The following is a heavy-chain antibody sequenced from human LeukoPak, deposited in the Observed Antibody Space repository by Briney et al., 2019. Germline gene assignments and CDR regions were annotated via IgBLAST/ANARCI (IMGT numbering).Heavy chain of an antibody. J-gene: IGHJ4*02. CDR1: GYTFTSYA. D-gene: IGHD6-13*01. Sequence: ASVKVSCKASGYTFTSYAMHWVRQAPGQRLEWMGWINAGNGDTKYSQKFQGRVTITRDTSASTAYMELSSLRSEDTAEDTAVYYCARDRSRSSWFSGNFDYWGQGTLVTVSS. V-gene: IGHV1-3*01. CDR3: ARDRSRSSWFSGNFDY. CDR2: INAGNGDT.